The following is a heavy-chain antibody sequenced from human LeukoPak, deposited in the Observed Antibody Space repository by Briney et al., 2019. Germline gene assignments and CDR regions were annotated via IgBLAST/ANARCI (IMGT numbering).Heavy chain of an antibody. CDR3: ARAAYGSGSYYLEN. CDR2: IYYSGSA. J-gene: IGHJ4*02. Sequence: SETLSLTCTVSGGSISSYQWSWIRQPPGKALEWIGNIYYSGSANYNPSLKSRVTISVDTSKNQFSLKLSSVTAADTAVYYCARAAYGSGSYYLENWGQGTLVTVSS. D-gene: IGHD3-10*01. V-gene: IGHV4-59*01. CDR1: GGSISSYQ.